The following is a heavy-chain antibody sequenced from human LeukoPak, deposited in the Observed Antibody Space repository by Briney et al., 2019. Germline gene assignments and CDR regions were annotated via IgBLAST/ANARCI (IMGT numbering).Heavy chain of an antibody. J-gene: IGHJ5*02. CDR3: ASLGDYYGSGSYYVT. Sequence: SETLSLTYTVSGGSISSSSYYWGWIRQPPGKGLEWIGSVYYSGSTYYNPSLKSRVTISVDTSKNQFSLKLSSVTAADTAVYYCASLGDYYGSGSYYVTWGQGTLVTVSS. D-gene: IGHD3-10*01. CDR2: VYYSGST. CDR1: GGSISSSSYY. V-gene: IGHV4-39*01.